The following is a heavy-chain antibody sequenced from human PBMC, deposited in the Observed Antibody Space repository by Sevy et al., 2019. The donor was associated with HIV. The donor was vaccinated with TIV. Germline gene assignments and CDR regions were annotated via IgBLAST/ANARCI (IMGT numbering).Heavy chain of an antibody. Sequence: GGSLRLSCAASGFTFSKYSMSWVRQPAGKGLEWVSTLSFGCGEINYEDCVKGRFTISRDNSKSSVYLQMNNLRPEDTAVYYCAREGCTKPHDYWGQGTLVTVSS. D-gene: IGHD2-8*01. J-gene: IGHJ4*02. CDR2: LSFGCGEI. CDR3: AREGCTKPHDY. V-gene: IGHV3-23*01. CDR1: GFTFSKYS.